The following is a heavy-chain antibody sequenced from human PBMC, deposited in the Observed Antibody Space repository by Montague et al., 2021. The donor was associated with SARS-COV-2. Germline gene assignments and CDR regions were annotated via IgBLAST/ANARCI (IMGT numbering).Heavy chain of an antibody. CDR1: GGSISSSDYY. D-gene: IGHD3-3*01. J-gene: IGHJ5*02. V-gene: IGHV4-39*01. Sequence: SETRSLTCTVSGGSISSSDYYWGWIRQPPGKGLEWIGSVYFSGFTYYNPSLKSRVTIPVDTSKNQLSLKLSSATAADTAVYYCERHGDRAEGRLSWFDPWGQGTLVTVSS. CDR2: VYFSGFT. CDR3: ERHGDRAEGRLSWFDP.